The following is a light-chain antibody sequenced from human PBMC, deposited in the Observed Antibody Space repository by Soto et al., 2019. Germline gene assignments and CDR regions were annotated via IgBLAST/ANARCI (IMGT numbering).Light chain of an antibody. Sequence: QSVLTQPASVSGSPGQSITISCTGTSSDVGGYNYVSWYQQHPGKAPKLMIYDVSNRPSGVSNRFSGSKSGNTASLTISGLQAEDEDDYYSSSYTSSSTLEVFGGGTKLTVL. J-gene: IGLJ2*01. CDR3: SSYTSSSTLEV. V-gene: IGLV2-14*01. CDR2: DVS. CDR1: SSDVGGYNY.